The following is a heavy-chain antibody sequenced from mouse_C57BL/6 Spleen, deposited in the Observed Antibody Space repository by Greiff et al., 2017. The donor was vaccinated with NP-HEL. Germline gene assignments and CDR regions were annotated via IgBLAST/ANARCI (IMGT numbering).Heavy chain of an antibody. CDR3: ARYGYDEGFAY. D-gene: IGHD2-2*01. J-gene: IGHJ3*01. CDR2: IRNKANGYTT. Sequence: EVQRVESGGGLVQPGGSLSLSCAASGFTFTDYYMSWVRQPPGKALEWLGFIRNKANGYTTEYSASVKGRFTISRDNSQSILYLQMNALRAEDSATYYCARYGYDEGFAYWGQGTLVTVSA. V-gene: IGHV7-3*01. CDR1: GFTFTDYY.